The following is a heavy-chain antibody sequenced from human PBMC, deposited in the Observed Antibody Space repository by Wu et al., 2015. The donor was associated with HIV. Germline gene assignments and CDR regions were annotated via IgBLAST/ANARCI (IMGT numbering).Heavy chain of an antibody. CDR2: IIPIFGTA. J-gene: IGHJ3*02. CDR3: ARDTRSMYSSGTYAFDI. D-gene: IGHD3-22*01. CDR1: GGTFSSYA. Sequence: QVQLVQSGAEVKKPGSSVKVSCKASGGTFSSYAISWVRQAPGQGLEWMGGIIPIFGTANYAQKFQGRVTITTDESTSTAYMELSSLRSEDTAVYYCARDTRSMYSSGTYAFDIWGQGTMVTVSS. V-gene: IGHV1-69*05.